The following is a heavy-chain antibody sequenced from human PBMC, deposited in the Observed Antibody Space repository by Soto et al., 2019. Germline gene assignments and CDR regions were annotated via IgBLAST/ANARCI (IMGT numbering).Heavy chain of an antibody. CDR1: GFTFSNYW. V-gene: IGHV3-74*01. D-gene: IGHD3-16*01. Sequence: EVQLVESGGDLVQPGGSLRLSCAASGFTFSNYWMHWVRQAPGKGLMWVSRINPDGSRTTYADSVKGRFAISRDNAKNTVYLQMPRLRAEDGAVYYLSRVKLGSYDWFDPWGQGTLVTVSS. J-gene: IGHJ5*02. CDR2: INPDGSRT. CDR3: SRVKLGSYDWFDP.